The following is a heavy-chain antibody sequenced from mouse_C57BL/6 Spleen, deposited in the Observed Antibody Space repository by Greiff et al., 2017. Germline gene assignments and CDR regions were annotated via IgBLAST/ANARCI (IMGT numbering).Heavy chain of an antibody. V-gene: IGHV5-9*01. CDR1: GFTFSSYP. J-gene: IGHJ3*01. CDR3: ASGGNWPFAY. D-gene: IGHD4-1*01. Sequence: EVQLVESGGGLVKPGGSLKLSCAASGFTFSSYPMSWVRHTPEKRLEWVATISGGGGNTYYPDSVKGRFTISRDNAKNTLYLQMSSLRSEDTALYYCASGGNWPFAYWGQGTLVTVSA. CDR2: ISGGGGNT.